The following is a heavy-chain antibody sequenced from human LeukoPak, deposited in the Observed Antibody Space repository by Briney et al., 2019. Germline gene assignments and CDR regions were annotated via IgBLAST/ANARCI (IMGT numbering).Heavy chain of an antibody. CDR1: GFTVSSSY. V-gene: IGHV3-66*02. D-gene: IGHD3-10*01. J-gene: IGHJ5*02. CDR3: AKDRWFGELSNWFDP. Sequence: RSGGSLRLSCAASGFTVSSSYMSWVRQAPGKGLVWVSVIYSGGSTYYADSVKGRFTISRDNSKNTLYLQMNSLRAEDTAVYYCAKDRWFGELSNWFDPWGQGTLVTVSS. CDR2: IYSGGST.